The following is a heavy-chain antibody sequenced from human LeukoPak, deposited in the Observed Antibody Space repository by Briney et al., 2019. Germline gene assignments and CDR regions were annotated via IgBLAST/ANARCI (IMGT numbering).Heavy chain of an antibody. J-gene: IGHJ4*02. Sequence: ASVKVSCKASGYTFTSYYMHWVRQAPGQGLEWMGIINPSGGSTSYAQKFQGRVTMTEDTSTDTAYMELSSLRSEDTAVYYCATAGLTTVTTGFDYWGQGTLVTASS. CDR3: ATAGLTTVTTGFDY. CDR2: INPSGGST. CDR1: GYTFTSYY. D-gene: IGHD4-17*01. V-gene: IGHV1-46*01.